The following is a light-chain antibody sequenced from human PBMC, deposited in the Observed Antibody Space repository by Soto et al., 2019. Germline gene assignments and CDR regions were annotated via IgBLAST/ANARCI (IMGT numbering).Light chain of an antibody. V-gene: IGLV2-14*01. J-gene: IGLJ1*01. CDR3: NSYTSSAARV. Sequence: SALTQPASVSGSLGQSITISCTGTSSDVGGHNFVSWYQQHPGKAPKVIIFEVSNRPSGVSNRFSGSKSGNTASLTLSGLQAEDEADYYCNSYTSSAARVFGTGTKLTVL. CDR1: SSDVGGHNF. CDR2: EVS.